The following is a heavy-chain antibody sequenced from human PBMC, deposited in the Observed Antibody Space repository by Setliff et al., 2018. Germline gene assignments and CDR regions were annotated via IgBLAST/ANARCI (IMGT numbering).Heavy chain of an antibody. V-gene: IGHV1-46*01. CDR1: GYSFTGYY. CDR2: IHTGGGSA. D-gene: IGHD3-9*01. J-gene: IGHJ5*02. Sequence: ASVKVSCKTSGYSFTGYYMHWVRQAPGQGLEWMGIIHTGGGSASYAQKFRGRVTMTSDTSTRTVYMELRSLRFDDTAVYYCARDILLVEGVSVTGCWFDPWGQGALVTVSS. CDR3: ARDILLVEGVSVTGCWFDP.